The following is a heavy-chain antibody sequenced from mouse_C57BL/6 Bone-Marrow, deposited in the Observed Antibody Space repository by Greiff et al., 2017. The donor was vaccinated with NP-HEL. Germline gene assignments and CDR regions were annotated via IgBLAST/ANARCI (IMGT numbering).Heavy chain of an antibody. D-gene: IGHD1-1*01. CDR3: TRRYGSSFWYFDV. J-gene: IGHJ1*03. Sequence: EVQVVETGEGLVKPGGSLKLSCAASGFTFSSYAMSWVRQTPEKRLEWVAYISSGGDYIYYADTVKGRFTISRDNARNTLYLQMSSLKSEDTAMYYCTRRYGSSFWYFDVWGTGTTVTVSS. CDR1: GFTFSSYA. CDR2: ISSGGDYI. V-gene: IGHV5S21*01.